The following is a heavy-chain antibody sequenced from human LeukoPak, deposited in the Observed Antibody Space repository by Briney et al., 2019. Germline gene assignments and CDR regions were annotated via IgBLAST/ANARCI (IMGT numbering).Heavy chain of an antibody. Sequence: ASVKVSCKASGYTFTSYGISWVRQAPGQGLEWMGWIGAYNGDTNYAQKLQGRGTMTTDTSTSTAYMELRSLRSDDTAVYYCARDLFPGPIGNWFDPWGQGTLVTVSS. J-gene: IGHJ5*02. D-gene: IGHD2-21*01. CDR3: ARDLFPGPIGNWFDP. V-gene: IGHV1-18*01. CDR1: GYTFTSYG. CDR2: IGAYNGDT.